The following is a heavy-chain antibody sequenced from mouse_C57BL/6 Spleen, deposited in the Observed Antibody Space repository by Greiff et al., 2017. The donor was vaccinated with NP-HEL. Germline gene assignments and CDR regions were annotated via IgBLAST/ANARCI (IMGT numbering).Heavy chain of an antibody. V-gene: IGHV1-72*01. CDR3: AILLRPFYWYCDV. D-gene: IGHD1-1*01. CDR2: IDPNSGGT. CDR1: GYTFTSYW. J-gene: IGHJ1*03. Sequence: VQLQQSGAELVKPGASVKLSCKASGYTFTSYWMHWVKQRPGRGLEWIGRIDPNSGGTKYNEKFKSKATLTVDKPSSTAYMQLSSLTSEDSAVYYCAILLRPFYWYCDVWGTGTTVTVSS.